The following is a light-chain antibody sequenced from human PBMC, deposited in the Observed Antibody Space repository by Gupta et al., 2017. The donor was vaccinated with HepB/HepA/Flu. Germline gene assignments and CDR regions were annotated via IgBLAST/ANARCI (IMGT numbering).Light chain of an antibody. CDR3: QQRASGPPVFT. Sequence: EIVLTQSTATLSLSPGERATLPCRDSQSVNSNYFAWFQQKPGQAPTLLIYAASNRATGIRARFTGSGSGTDFPLTISSLEPEDFAVYYCQQRASGPPVFTFGHGTRVDLK. V-gene: IGKV3-11*01. J-gene: IGKJ3*01. CDR2: AAS. CDR1: QSVNSNY.